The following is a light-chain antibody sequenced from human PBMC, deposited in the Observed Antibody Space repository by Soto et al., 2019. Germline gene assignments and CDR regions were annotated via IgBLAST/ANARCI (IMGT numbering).Light chain of an antibody. J-gene: IGLJ3*02. Sequence: QTEVTQPPSVSGAPGQRVTISCTGSSSNIGAGYDVHWYQQLPGTAPKLLIYGNSNRPSGVPDRFSGSKSGTSASLAITGLQAEDEADYYCQSYDSSLSALFGGGTKLTVL. CDR3: QSYDSSLSAL. V-gene: IGLV1-40*01. CDR1: SSNIGAGYD. CDR2: GNS.